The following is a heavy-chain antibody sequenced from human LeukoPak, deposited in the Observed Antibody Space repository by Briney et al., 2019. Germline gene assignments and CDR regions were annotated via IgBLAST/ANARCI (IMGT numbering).Heavy chain of an antibody. J-gene: IGHJ4*02. CDR3: ASRMT. CDR2: INHSGST. CDR1: GGSFSGYY. V-gene: IGHV4-34*01. D-gene: IGHD2-15*01. Sequence: SETLSLTCAVYGGSFSGYYWSWIRRPPGKGLEWIGEINHSGSTNYNPSLKSRVTISVDTSKNQFSLKLSSVTAADTAVYYCASRMTWGQGTLVTVSS.